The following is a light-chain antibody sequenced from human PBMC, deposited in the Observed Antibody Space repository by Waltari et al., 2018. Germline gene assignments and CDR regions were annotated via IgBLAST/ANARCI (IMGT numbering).Light chain of an antibody. CDR2: AAS. CDR1: QNISTH. CDR3: QQHNTWPP. J-gene: IGKJ3*01. Sequence: EIVMTQSPATLSVSPGESATLSCRASQNISTHLVWYQHNPGQAPRLLIYAASTRATGTPARFSGHGSGTEFTLTISSLQSEDFALYYCQQHNTWPPFGPGTKVDIK. V-gene: IGKV3-15*01.